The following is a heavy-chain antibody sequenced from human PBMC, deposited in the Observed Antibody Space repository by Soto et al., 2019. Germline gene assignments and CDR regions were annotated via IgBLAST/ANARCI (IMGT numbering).Heavy chain of an antibody. D-gene: IGHD4-17*01. Sequence: GASVKVSCKASGGTFSSYAISWVRQAPGQGLEWMGGIIPIFGTANYAQKFQGRVTITADESTSTAYMELSSLRSEDTAVYYCAREVDDYGDFTLGYWGQGTPVTVSS. CDR2: IIPIFGTA. J-gene: IGHJ4*02. CDR3: AREVDDYGDFTLGY. CDR1: GGTFSSYA. V-gene: IGHV1-69*13.